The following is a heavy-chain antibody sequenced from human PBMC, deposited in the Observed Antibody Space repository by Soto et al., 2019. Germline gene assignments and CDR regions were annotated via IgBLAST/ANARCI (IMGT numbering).Heavy chain of an antibody. V-gene: IGHV1-18*04. J-gene: IGHJ4*02. D-gene: IGHD4-17*01. Sequence: QVHLVQSGGELKKPGASVKVSCKASGYSFSDFGITWVRQAPGQGLEWMGWISGKNGNPNYAQKVQGRVTLTADTSTSTAYMERRALTSDDTGIYYCARSDYYEDTGRFESWGQGTPVNVSS. CDR1: GYSFSDFG. CDR2: ISGKNGNP. CDR3: ARSDYYEDTGRFES.